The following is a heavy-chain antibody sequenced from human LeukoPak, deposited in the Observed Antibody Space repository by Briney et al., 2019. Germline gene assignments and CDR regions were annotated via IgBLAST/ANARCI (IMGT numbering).Heavy chain of an antibody. J-gene: IGHJ4*02. CDR1: GYSFTSYW. D-gene: IGHD3-3*01. CDR3: ARHPRLWYYDLWSGYYYFDY. CDR2: IYPGDSDT. Sequence: GESLKISCKGSGYSFTSYWIGWVRQMPGKGLEWMGVIYPGDSDTRYSPSFQGQVTISADKSISTAYLQWSSLKASDTAMYYCARHPRLWYYDLWSGYYYFDYWGQGTLVTVSS. V-gene: IGHV5-51*01.